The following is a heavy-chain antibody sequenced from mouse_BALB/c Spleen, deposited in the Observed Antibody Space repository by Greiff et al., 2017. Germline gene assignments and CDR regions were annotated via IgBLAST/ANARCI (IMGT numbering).Heavy chain of an antibody. CDR3: ARPGGSSAWFAY. CDR1: GYAFTSYN. V-gene: IGHV1S135*01. J-gene: IGHJ3*01. Sequence: EVQRVESGPELVKPGASVKVSCKASGYAFTSYNMYWVKQSHGKSLEWIGYIDPYNGGTSYNQKFKGKATLTVDKSSSTAYMHLNSLTSEDSAVYYCARPGGSSAWFAYWGQGTLVTVSA. D-gene: IGHD1-1*01. CDR2: IDPYNGGT.